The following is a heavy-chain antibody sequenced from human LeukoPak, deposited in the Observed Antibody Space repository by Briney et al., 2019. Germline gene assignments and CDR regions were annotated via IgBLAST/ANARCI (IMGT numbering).Heavy chain of an antibody. V-gene: IGHV1-18*01. CDR1: GYTFTGYG. J-gene: IGHJ4*02. D-gene: IGHD5-12*01. Sequence: EASVKVSCKASGYTFTGYGISWVRQAPGQGLEWMGWISAYNGNTNYAQKLQGRVTMTTDTSTSTAYMELRSLRSDDTAVYYCARDGPGGYYPYFDYWGQGTLVTVSS. CDR2: ISAYNGNT. CDR3: ARDGPGGYYPYFDY.